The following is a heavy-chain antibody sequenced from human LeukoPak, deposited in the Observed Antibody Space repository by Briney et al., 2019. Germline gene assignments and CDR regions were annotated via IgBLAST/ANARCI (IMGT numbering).Heavy chain of an antibody. V-gene: IGHV3-30*03. Sequence: GGSLRLSCAASGFTFSSYGMHWVRQAPGKGLEWVAVISYDGSNEYYADSVKGRFTISRDNAKNSLYLQMNSLRAEDTAVYYCARAPTSFPGWGQGTLVTVSS. J-gene: IGHJ4*02. CDR2: ISYDGSNE. CDR3: ARAPTSFPG. CDR1: GFTFSSYG.